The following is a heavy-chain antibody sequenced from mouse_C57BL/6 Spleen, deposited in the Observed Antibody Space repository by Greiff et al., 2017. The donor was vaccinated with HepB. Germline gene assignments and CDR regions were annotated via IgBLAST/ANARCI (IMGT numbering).Heavy chain of an antibody. CDR2: INPGSGGT. D-gene: IGHD1-1*01. V-gene: IGHV1-54*01. CDR3: ARSEGTTVVARD. Sequence: VQLKESGAELVRPGTSVKVSCKASGYAFTNYLIEWVKQRPGQGLEWIGVINPGSGGTNYNEKFKGKATLTADKSSSTAYMQLSSLTSEDSAVYFCARSEGTTVVARDWGQGTTLTVSS. J-gene: IGHJ2*01. CDR1: GYAFTNYL.